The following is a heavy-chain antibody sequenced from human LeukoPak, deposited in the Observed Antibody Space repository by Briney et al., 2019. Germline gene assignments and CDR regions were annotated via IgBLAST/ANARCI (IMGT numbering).Heavy chain of an antibody. CDR1: GSTFDDYA. J-gene: IGHJ4*02. Sequence: GRSLRLSCAASGSTFDDYAMHWVRQAPGKGLEWVSGISWNSGSIGYADSVKGRFTISRDNAKNSLYLQMNSLRAEDTALYYCAKDLAVAGYFDYWGQGALVTVSS. CDR3: AKDLAVAGYFDY. D-gene: IGHD6-19*01. V-gene: IGHV3-9*01. CDR2: ISWNSGSI.